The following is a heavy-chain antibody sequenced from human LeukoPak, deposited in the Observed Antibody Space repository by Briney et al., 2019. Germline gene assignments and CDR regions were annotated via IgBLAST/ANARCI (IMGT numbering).Heavy chain of an antibody. Sequence: GGSLRLSCAASGFTFSSYAMSWVRRAPGEGLEGVSAISGSGGSIYYADSVKGRFTISRDNSKNTLYLQMNSLRAEDTAVYYCAKCFSGYYFDYWGQGTLVTVSS. V-gene: IGHV3-23*01. D-gene: IGHD6-19*01. CDR3: AKCFSGYYFDY. CDR1: GFTFSSYA. CDR2: ISGSGGSI. J-gene: IGHJ4*02.